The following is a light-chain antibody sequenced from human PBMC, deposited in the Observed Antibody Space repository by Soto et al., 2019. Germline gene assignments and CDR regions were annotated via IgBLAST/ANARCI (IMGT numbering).Light chain of an antibody. J-gene: IGLJ1*01. CDR1: SSDVGSYNY. CDR2: EVS. Sequence: QSVLTQPASVSGSPGQSITISCTGTSSDVGSYNYVSWYQQPPGTAPKLMISEVSNRPSGVPDRFSGSKSGNTASLTISGLQAEDEADYYCSSYTSSSTYVFGTGTKVTVL. CDR3: SSYTSSSTYV. V-gene: IGLV2-18*02.